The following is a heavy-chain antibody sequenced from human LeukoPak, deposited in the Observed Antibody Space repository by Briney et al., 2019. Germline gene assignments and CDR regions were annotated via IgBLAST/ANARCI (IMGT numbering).Heavy chain of an antibody. CDR2: ISTSGGTT. CDR1: GFTCSSYA. J-gene: IGHJ4*02. V-gene: IGHV3-23*01. CDR3: AKPGSCSGGSCHDFDY. Sequence: GGSLRLSCAASGFTCSSYAMSGVRQAPGKGLEWVSAISTSGGTTNYADSVKGRFTISRDNSKNTLYLQMNSLRAEDKAVYFCAKPGSCSGGSCHDFDYWGQGTLVTVSS. D-gene: IGHD2-15*01.